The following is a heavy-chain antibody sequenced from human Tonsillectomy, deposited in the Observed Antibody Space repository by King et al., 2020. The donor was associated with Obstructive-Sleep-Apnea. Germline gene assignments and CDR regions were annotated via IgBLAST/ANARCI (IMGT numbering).Heavy chain of an antibody. CDR1: GFIVSSNY. V-gene: IGHV3-66*01. J-gene: IGHJ4*02. CDR2: MYSVGST. CDR3: ASGVRYFDWLFYTKHDY. D-gene: IGHD3-9*01. Sequence: VQLVESGGGLVQPGGSLRLSCAASGFIVSSNYMCWVRQAPGKGLEWVSVMYSVGSTYYADSVKDRLTISRDNSKNTMFFQMNSLRAEDTAVYYCASGVRYFDWLFYTKHDYWGQGTLVTVSS.